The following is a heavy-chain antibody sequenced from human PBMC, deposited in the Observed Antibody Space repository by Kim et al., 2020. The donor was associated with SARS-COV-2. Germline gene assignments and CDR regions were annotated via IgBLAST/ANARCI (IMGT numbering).Heavy chain of an antibody. CDR2: IKSKTDGGTT. V-gene: IGHV3-15*01. CDR1: GFTFSNAW. D-gene: IGHD3-9*01. CDR3: TAVEDYDILTGYSPWGIDGMDV. J-gene: IGHJ6*02. Sequence: GGSLRLSCAASGFTFSNAWMSWVRQAPGKGLEWVGRIKSKTDGGTTDYAAPVKGRFTISRDDSKNTLYLQMNSLKTEDTAVYYCTAVEDYDILTGYSPWGIDGMDVWGQGTTVTVSS.